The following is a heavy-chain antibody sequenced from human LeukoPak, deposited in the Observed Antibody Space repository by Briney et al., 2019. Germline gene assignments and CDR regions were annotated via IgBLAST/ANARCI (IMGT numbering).Heavy chain of an antibody. D-gene: IGHD2-2*01. Sequence: GGSLRLSCAASGFTFSSYSMNWVRQAPGKGREWVSCIISSSSDIYYADSVQGRFTISRDNAKNSLYLQMNSLTAEDTAVYYCPRGSRNLVVVPAAIIDAFDIWGQGTMVTVSS. J-gene: IGHJ3*02. CDR2: IISSSSDI. V-gene: IGHV3-21*01. CDR3: PRGSRNLVVVPAAIIDAFDI. CDR1: GFTFSSYS.